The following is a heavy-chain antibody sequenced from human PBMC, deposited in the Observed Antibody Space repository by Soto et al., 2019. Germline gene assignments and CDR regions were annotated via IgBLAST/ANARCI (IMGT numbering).Heavy chain of an antibody. Sequence: QSQTLSLTCAISGDSVSSNSAAWNWIRQSPSRGLEWLGRTYYRSKWYNDYAVSVKSRITINPDTSKNQFSLQLNSVTPEDTAVYYCARDAPATGDGAFDIWGQGTMVTVSS. CDR2: TYYRSKWYN. J-gene: IGHJ3*02. CDR1: GDSVSSNSAA. D-gene: IGHD7-27*01. V-gene: IGHV6-1*01. CDR3: ARDAPATGDGAFDI.